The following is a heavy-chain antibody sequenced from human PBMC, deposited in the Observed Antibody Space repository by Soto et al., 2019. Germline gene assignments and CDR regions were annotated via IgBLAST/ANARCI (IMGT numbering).Heavy chain of an antibody. CDR1: GGSISSYY. CDR3: AGEGTYKNHDNYGMDV. D-gene: IGHD1-1*01. CDR2: FYYSGRT. V-gene: IGHV4-59*01. J-gene: IGHJ6*02. Sequence: QVQLQESGPGLVKPSETLSLTCTVSGGSISSYYWNWIRQPPGKGLECIVYFYYSGRTNYNPSLRSRATISVDTSKXXFSLKLSYATASDTDVYCCAGEGTYKNHDNYGMDVWGQGATVTVSS.